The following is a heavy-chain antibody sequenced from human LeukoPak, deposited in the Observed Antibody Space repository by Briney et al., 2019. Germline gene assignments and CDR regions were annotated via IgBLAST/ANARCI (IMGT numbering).Heavy chain of an antibody. V-gene: IGHV3-23*01. D-gene: IGHD6-6*01. CDR2: ISYSGGHT. CDR3: AIRIATRPFSPPFDY. J-gene: IGHJ4*02. CDR1: GFTFSDYY. Sequence: PGGSLRLSCAASGFTFSDYYMSWIRQAPGKGLEWVSAISYSGGHTYYADSVKGRFTISRDNSKNTLYLQMNSLRAEDTAVYYCAIRIATRPFSPPFDYWGQGSLLTVSS.